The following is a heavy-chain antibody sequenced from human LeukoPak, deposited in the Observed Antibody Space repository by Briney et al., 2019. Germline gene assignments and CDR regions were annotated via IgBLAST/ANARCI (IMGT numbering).Heavy chain of an antibody. Sequence: GGSLRLSCATSGFTFSSYEMNWVRQAPGKGLERVSYISHSGTSIYYADSVKGRFTFSRDNAKNSLFLQMNSLRAEDTAVYYCARGRAVAGSHYGMDVWGKGTTVTVSS. D-gene: IGHD6-19*01. J-gene: IGHJ6*04. CDR3: ARGRAVAGSHYGMDV. CDR2: ISHSGTSI. V-gene: IGHV3-48*03. CDR1: GFTFSSYE.